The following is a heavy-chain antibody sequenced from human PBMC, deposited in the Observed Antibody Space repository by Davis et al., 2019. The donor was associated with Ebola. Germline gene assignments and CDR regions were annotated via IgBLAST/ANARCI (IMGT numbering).Heavy chain of an antibody. CDR1: GFTFSSYC. V-gene: IGHV3-7*01. D-gene: IGHD6-19*01. J-gene: IGHJ4*02. Sequence: GESLKISCAASGFTFSSYCMSWVRQAPGKGLEWVANIKQDGSEKYYVDSVKGRFTISRDSAKNSLYLQMNSLRAEDTAVYYCASHSGRAPPLDWGQGTLVTVSS. CDR3: ASHSGRAPPLD. CDR2: IKQDGSEK.